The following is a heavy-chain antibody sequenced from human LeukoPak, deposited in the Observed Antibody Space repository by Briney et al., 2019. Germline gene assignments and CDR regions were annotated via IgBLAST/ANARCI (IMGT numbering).Heavy chain of an antibody. D-gene: IGHD4-17*01. CDR3: ARGTDDYGDYPRAFDY. CDR2: IWYDGSNK. Sequence: PGGSLRLSCAASGFTFSSYAMHWVRQAPGKGLEWVAVIWYDGSNKYYADSVKGRFTISRDNSKNTLYLQMNSLRAEDTAVYYCARGTDDYGDYPRAFDYWGQGTLVTVSS. CDR1: GFTFSSYA. V-gene: IGHV3-33*08. J-gene: IGHJ4*02.